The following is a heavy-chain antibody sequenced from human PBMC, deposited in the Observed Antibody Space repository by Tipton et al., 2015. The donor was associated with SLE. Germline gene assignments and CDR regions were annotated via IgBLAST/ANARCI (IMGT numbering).Heavy chain of an antibody. D-gene: IGHD2-21*01. J-gene: IGHJ6*03. CDR1: GGPISSGGYY. V-gene: IGHV4-31*03. Sequence: TLSLTCTVSGGPISSGGYYWSWIRQHPGKGLEWIGYIYYSGSTYYNPSLKSRVTISVDTSKNQFSLKLSSVTAADTAVYYCARDSCGGDCYGYYYMDVWGKGTTVTVSS. CDR3: ARDSCGGDCYGYYYMDV. CDR2: IYYSGST.